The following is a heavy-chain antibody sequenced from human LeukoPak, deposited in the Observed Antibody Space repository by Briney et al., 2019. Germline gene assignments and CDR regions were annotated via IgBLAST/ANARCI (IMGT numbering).Heavy chain of an antibody. CDR3: GGGGGGGGVVVPAAAFDI. Sequence: GASVKVSCKASGYTFTSYYMHWVRQAPGQGLEWMGIINPSGGSTSYAQKFQGRVTMTRDMSTSTVYMELSSLRSEDTAVYYWGGGGGGGGVVVPAAAFDIWGQGTMVTVSS. CDR2: INPSGGST. J-gene: IGHJ3*02. CDR1: GYTFTSYY. V-gene: IGHV1-46*01. D-gene: IGHD2-2*01.